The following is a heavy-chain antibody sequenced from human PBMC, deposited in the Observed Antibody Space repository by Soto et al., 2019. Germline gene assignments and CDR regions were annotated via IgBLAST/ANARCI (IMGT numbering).Heavy chain of an antibody. CDR2: INHSGST. CDR3: ARGMWI. J-gene: IGHJ1*01. D-gene: IGHD5-12*01. V-gene: IGHV4-34*01. Sequence: QVQLQQWGAGLLKPSETLSLTCAVYGGSFSGYYWSWIRQPPGKGLEWIGQINHSGSTNYNPSLKSRVTISVDTSKNQLPLKLSSVTAAATAVYYCARGMWIWGQGTLVTVSS. CDR1: GGSFSGYY.